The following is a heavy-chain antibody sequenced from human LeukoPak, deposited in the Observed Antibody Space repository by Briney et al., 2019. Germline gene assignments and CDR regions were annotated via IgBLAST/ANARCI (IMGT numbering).Heavy chain of an antibody. Sequence: ASVKVSCKASGYTFTGYYMHWVRQAPGQGLEWMGWINPNSGGTNYAQKFQGRVTMTRDTSISTAYMELSRLRSDDTAVYYCARGVRFLEWLRSLGTKSRYGVDVWGQGTTVTVSS. CDR3: ARGVRFLEWLRSLGTKSRYGVDV. CDR1: GYTFTGYY. D-gene: IGHD3-3*01. CDR2: INPNSGGT. J-gene: IGHJ6*02. V-gene: IGHV1-2*02.